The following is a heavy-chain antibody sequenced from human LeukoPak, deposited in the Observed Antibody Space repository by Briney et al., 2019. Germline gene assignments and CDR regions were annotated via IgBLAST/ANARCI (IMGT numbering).Heavy chain of an antibody. J-gene: IGHJ4*02. CDR1: GFTFSSYS. CDR3: ARDYGGSSPFDY. Sequence: KPGGSLRLSCAASGFTFSSYSMNWVRQAPGKGLEWVSSISSSSSYIYYADSVKGRFTISRENAKNSLYLQMNSLRAEDTAVYYCARDYGGSSPFDYWGQGTLVTVSS. CDR2: ISSSSSYI. D-gene: IGHD2-15*01. V-gene: IGHV3-21*01.